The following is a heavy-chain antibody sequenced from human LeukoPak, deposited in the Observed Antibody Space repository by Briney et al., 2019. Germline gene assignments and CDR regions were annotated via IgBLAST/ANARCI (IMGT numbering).Heavy chain of an antibody. J-gene: IGHJ4*02. CDR1: GFTFSSYA. CDR2: ISYDGSNK. D-gene: IGHD3-16*02. V-gene: IGHV3-30-3*01. Sequence: GGSLRLSCAASGFTFSSYAMHWVRQAPGKGLEWVAVISYDGSNKYYADSVKGRFTISRDNSKNTLYLQMNSLRAEDTAVYYCAKDPGDYVWGSYRYDQGRFDYWGQGTLVTVSS. CDR3: AKDPGDYVWGSYRYDQGRFDY.